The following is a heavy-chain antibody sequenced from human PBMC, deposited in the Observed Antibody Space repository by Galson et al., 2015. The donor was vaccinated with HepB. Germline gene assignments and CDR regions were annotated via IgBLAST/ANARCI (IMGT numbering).Heavy chain of an antibody. Sequence: SLRLSCAASGFTFSSYAMHWVRQAPGKGLEWVAVISYDGSNKYYADSVKGRFTISRDNSKNTLYLQMNSLRAEDTAVYYCARSEDILTGYNNPPDNYYYYGLDVWGQGTTVTVSS. V-gene: IGHV3-30-3*01. D-gene: IGHD3-9*01. J-gene: IGHJ6*02. CDR3: ARSEDILTGYNNPPDNYYYYGLDV. CDR2: ISYDGSNK. CDR1: GFTFSSYA.